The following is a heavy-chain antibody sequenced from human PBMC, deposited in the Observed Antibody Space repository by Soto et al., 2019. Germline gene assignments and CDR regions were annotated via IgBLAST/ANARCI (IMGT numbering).Heavy chain of an antibody. CDR3: AKVGTVVTAELDY. CDR1: GFTFSSFA. V-gene: IGHV3-23*01. J-gene: IGHJ4*02. Sequence: AGGSLRLSCAASGFTFSSFAMSWVRQAPGKGLEWVSAISGSGDSTYYADSVKGRFTISRDNSKNTLYLQMNSLRAEDTAVYYCAKVGTVVTAELDYWGQGTLVTVSS. CDR2: ISGSGDST. D-gene: IGHD2-21*02.